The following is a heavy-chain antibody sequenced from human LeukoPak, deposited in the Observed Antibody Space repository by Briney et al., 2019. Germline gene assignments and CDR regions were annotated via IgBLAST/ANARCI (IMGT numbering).Heavy chain of an antibody. Sequence: GGSLRLSCAASGFTFSSYAMSWVRQAPGKGLEWVSAISGSGGSTYYADSVKGRFTISRDNSKNTLYLQMNSLRAEDTAVYYCAKAAVVVAATSAWFDPWGQGTLVTVSS. D-gene: IGHD2-15*01. CDR3: AKAAVVVAATSAWFDP. V-gene: IGHV3-23*01. CDR2: ISGSGGST. CDR1: GFTFSSYA. J-gene: IGHJ5*02.